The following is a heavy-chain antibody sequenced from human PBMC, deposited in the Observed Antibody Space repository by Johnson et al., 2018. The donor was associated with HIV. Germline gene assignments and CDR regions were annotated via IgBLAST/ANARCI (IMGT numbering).Heavy chain of an antibody. CDR3: AREDDSSGYYYFFGAFDI. Sequence: VQLVESGGGVVQPGGSLRLSCAVSGFTFDDYTMHWVRQAPGKGLEWVSLISWDGGSTYYADSVKGRFTISRDNSKNTVYLQMNSLRVEDTAVYFCAREDDSSGYYYFFGAFDIWGQGTMVTVSS. CDR2: ISWDGGST. D-gene: IGHD3-22*01. V-gene: IGHV3-43*01. J-gene: IGHJ3*02. CDR1: GFTFDDYT.